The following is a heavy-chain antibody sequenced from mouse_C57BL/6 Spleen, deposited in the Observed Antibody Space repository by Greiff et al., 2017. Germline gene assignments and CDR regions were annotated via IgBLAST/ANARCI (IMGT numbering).Heavy chain of an antibody. CDR2: FYPGSGSI. V-gene: IGHV1-62-2*01. Sequence: VQLQQSGAELVKPGASVKLSCKASGYTFPEYTIHWVKQRSGKGLEWIGWFYPGSGSIKYNEKFKDKATLTADKSSSTVYLELSRLTSEDSAVYVCARHERGYGNYWYFDVGGAGTTVTVSS. J-gene: IGHJ1*01. CDR3: ARHERGYGNYWYFDV. D-gene: IGHD2-1*01. CDR1: GYTFPEYT.